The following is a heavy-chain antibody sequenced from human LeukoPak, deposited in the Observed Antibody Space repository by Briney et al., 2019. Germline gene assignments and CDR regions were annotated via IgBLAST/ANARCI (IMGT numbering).Heavy chain of an antibody. D-gene: IGHD2-8*01. V-gene: IGHV3-74*01. Sequence: GGSLRLSCAASGFTFRSYWMHWVRQAPGKGLVWVSRINIDGSSGSYADSVEGRFTISRDNAKNTLYLQMNSLRAEDTAVYYCATRLCTIAACRASSYKSLDVWGKGTTVTVSS. CDR3: ATRLCTIAACRASSYKSLDV. J-gene: IGHJ6*04. CDR2: INIDGSSG. CDR1: GFTFRSYW.